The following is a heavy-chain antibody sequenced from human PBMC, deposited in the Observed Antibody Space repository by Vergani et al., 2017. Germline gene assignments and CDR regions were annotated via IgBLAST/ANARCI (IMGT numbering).Heavy chain of an antibody. CDR2: IYYSGST. CDR1: GGSISSYY. CDR3: ARAFLGRYYGSSGYFDY. V-gene: IGHV4-59*01. Sequence: QVQLQESGPGLVKPSETLSLTCTVSGGSISSYYWSWSRPPPGKGLEWIGYIYYSGSTNYNPTLKSRVTISVDTSKNQFSLKLSSVTAADTAVYYCARAFLGRYYGSSGYFDYWGQGTLVTVSS. J-gene: IGHJ4*02. D-gene: IGHD3-22*01.